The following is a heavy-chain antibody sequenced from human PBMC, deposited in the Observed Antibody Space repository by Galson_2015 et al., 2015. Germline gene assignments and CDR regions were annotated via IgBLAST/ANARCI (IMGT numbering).Heavy chain of an antibody. CDR2: ISAYNGNT. J-gene: IGHJ3*02. CDR1: GYTFTSYG. CDR3: ARVEIVVVAAKDDAFDI. V-gene: IGHV1-18*01. Sequence: SVKVSCKASGYTFTSYGISWVRQAPGQGLEWIGWISAYNGNTNYAQKLQGGVTMTTDTSTSTAYMELRSLRSDDTAVYYCARVEIVVVAAKDDAFDIWGQGTMVTVSS. D-gene: IGHD2-15*01.